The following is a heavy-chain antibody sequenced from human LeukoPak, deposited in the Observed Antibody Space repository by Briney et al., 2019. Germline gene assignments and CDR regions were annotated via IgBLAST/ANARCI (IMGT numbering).Heavy chain of an antibody. D-gene: IGHD3-22*01. J-gene: IGHJ4*02. CDR3: ARPKYSSGYSFDY. CDR1: GYSFNSYW. Sequence: GESLKISCKGSGYSFNSYWIAWVRQMPGKGLEWMGIIYPGDSDIRYSPSFQGQVTISADKSISTAYLQWSSLKASDTAMYYCARPKYSSGYSFDYWGQGTLVTVSS. V-gene: IGHV5-51*01. CDR2: IYPGDSDI.